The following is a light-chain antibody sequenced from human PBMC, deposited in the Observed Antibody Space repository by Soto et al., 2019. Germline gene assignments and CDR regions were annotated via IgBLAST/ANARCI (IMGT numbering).Light chain of an antibody. CDR2: SAS. CDR3: QQYGSSPLYT. J-gene: IGKJ2*01. CDR1: QSVSSSD. V-gene: IGKV3-20*01. Sequence: IVLTHSPGTLSLSPGDRATLSCRASQSVSSSDFAWYQQKAAQAPRLLIYSASSRATGIPDRFSGSGSGTDFTLTISRPEPEDFAVYYCQQYGSSPLYTFGQGTKLEI.